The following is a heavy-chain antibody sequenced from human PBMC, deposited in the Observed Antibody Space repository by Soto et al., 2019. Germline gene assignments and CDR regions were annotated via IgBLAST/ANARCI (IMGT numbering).Heavy chain of an antibody. CDR2: IYYSGST. V-gene: IGHV4-59*08. CDR3: ARQGSYSLRD. Sequence: QVQLQESGPGLVKPSETLSLTCTVSGGSISSYYWSWIRQPPGKGLEWIGYIYYSGSTNYSPSLKSRVTISVDTSKNQFSLKLSSVTAAVTAVYYCARQGSYSLRDWGQGTLVTVSS. CDR1: GGSISSYY. D-gene: IGHD1-26*01. J-gene: IGHJ4*02.